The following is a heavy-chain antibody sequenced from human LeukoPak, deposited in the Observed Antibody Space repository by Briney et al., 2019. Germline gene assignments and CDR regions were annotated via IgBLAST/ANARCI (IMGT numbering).Heavy chain of an antibody. CDR1: GGSFSGYY. J-gene: IGHJ2*01. Sequence: SETLSLTCAVYGGSFSGYYWSWIRRPPGKGLEWIGEINHSGSTNYNPSLKSRVTISVDTSKNQFSLKLSSVTAADTAVYYCARQGGGFWYFDLWGRGTLVTVSS. CDR3: ARQGGGFWYFDL. V-gene: IGHV4-34*01. D-gene: IGHD6-25*01. CDR2: INHSGST.